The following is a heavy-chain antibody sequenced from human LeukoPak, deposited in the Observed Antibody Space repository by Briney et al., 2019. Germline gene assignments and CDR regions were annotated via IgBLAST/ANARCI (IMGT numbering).Heavy chain of an antibody. Sequence: GGSLRLSCAASGFTFDDYAMHWVRQAPGKGLEWVSGISWNSGSIGYADSVKGRFTISRDNAKNSLYLQMNSLRAEDTALYYCAKDIFTMVRGVVDYWGQGTLDTVSS. CDR1: GFTFDDYA. J-gene: IGHJ4*02. D-gene: IGHD3-10*01. CDR3: AKDIFTMVRGVVDY. CDR2: ISWNSGSI. V-gene: IGHV3-9*01.